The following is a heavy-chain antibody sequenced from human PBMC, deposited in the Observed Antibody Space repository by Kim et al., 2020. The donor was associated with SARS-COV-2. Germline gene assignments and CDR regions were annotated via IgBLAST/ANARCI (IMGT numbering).Heavy chain of an antibody. J-gene: IGHJ4*02. Sequence: GGSLRLSCAASGFTFSSYGMHWVRQAPGKGLEWVAVISYDGSNKYYADSVKGRFTISRDNSKNTLYLQMNSLRAEDTAVYYCAKGGTPFTRGGALDLIAAQVPLDYWGQGTLVTVSS. CDR1: GFTFSSYG. V-gene: IGHV3-30*18. CDR2: ISYDGSNK. CDR3: AKGGTPFTRGGALDLIAAQVPLDY. D-gene: IGHD6-13*01.